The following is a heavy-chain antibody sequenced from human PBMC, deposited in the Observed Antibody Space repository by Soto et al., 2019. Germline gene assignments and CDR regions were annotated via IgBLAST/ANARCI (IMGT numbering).Heavy chain of an antibody. Sequence: SVKVSCKXSGGTFSSYAISWVRQAPGQGLEWMGGIIPIFGTANYAQKFQGRVTITADESTSTAYMELSSLRSEDTAVYYCARDHSSSCPGCFDYWGQGTLVTVSS. D-gene: IGHD6-13*01. V-gene: IGHV1-69*13. J-gene: IGHJ4*02. CDR3: ARDHSSSCPGCFDY. CDR2: IIPIFGTA. CDR1: GGTFSSYA.